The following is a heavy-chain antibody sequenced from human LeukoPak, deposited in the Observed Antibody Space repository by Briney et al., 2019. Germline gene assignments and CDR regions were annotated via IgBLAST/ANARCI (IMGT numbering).Heavy chain of an antibody. J-gene: IGHJ6*03. D-gene: IGHD3-9*01. CDR2: MNPNSGNT. Sequence: ASVKVSCKASGYTFTSYDINWVRQATGQGLEWMGWMNPNSGNTGYAQKFQGRVTITADESTSTAYMELSSLRSEDTAVYYCARVPSHYDILTGSNYYYYYMDVWGKGTTVTISS. CDR1: GYTFTSYD. V-gene: IGHV1-8*01. CDR3: ARVPSHYDILTGSNYYYYYMDV.